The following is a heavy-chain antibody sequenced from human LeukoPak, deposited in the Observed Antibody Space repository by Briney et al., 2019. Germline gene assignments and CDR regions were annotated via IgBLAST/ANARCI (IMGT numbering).Heavy chain of an antibody. CDR3: ARDISSRAATMPYYFDY. D-gene: IGHD1/OR15-1a*01. CDR1: GFTFSSYA. V-gene: IGHV3-30-3*01. J-gene: IGHJ4*02. Sequence: GGSLRLSCAASGFTFSSYAMHWVRQAPGKGLEWVAVISYDGSNKYYADSVKGRFTIPRDNSKNTLYLQMNSLRAEDTAVYYCARDISSRAATMPYYFDYWGQGTLVTVSS. CDR2: ISYDGSNK.